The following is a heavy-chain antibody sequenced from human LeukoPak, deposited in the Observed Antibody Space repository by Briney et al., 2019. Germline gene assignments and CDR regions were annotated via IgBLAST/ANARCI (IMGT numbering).Heavy chain of an antibody. CDR2: TYTSGST. J-gene: IGHJ4*02. CDR1: GGSISSYY. D-gene: IGHD2-15*01. CDR3: ARGYCSGGSCYLYYFDY. V-gene: IGHV4-4*07. Sequence: SETLSLTCTVSGGSISSYYWSWIRQPAGKGLEWIGRTYTSGSTNYNPSLKSRVTMSVDTSKNQFSLKLSSVTAADTAVYYCARGYCSGGSCYLYYFDYWGQGTLVTVSS.